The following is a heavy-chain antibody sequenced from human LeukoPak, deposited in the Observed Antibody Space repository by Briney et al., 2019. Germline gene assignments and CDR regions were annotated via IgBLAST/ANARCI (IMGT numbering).Heavy chain of an antibody. CDR1: GGTFSSYA. Sequence: VASVKVSCKASGGTFSSYAISWVRQAPGQGLEWMGWINPHNGDTNYAQKFQGRVTMTRDTSITTAYMELSSLKSDDTAVYYCATVRDIVVGGGPYYFDYWGQGTLVTVSS. CDR2: INPHNGDT. J-gene: IGHJ4*02. V-gene: IGHV1-2*02. D-gene: IGHD2-15*01. CDR3: ATVRDIVVGGGPYYFDY.